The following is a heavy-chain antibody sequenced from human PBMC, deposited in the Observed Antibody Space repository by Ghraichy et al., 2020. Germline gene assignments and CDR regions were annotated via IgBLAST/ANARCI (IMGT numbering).Heavy chain of an antibody. CDR2: ISGSGGST. D-gene: IGHD3-10*01. CDR3: AKFLGSVGDPYYFDY. J-gene: IGHJ4*02. Sequence: GGSLRLSCAASGFTFSSYAMSWVRQAPGKGLEWVSAISGSGGSTYYADSVKGRFTISRDNSKNTLYLQMNSLRAEDTAVYYCAKFLGSVGDPYYFDYWGQGTLVTVSS. CDR1: GFTFSSYA. V-gene: IGHV3-23*01.